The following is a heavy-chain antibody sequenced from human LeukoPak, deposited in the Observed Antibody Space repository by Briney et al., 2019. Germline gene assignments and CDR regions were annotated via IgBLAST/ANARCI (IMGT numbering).Heavy chain of an antibody. J-gene: IGHJ6*04. CDR2: INWNGGAT. Sequence: GGSLRLSCAASGFIFDDYAMSWVRHAPGKGLEWVCGINWNGGATGYADSVKGRFTISRDNAKNSLYLQMNSLRAEDTAVYYCAELGITMIGGVWGKGTTVTISS. D-gene: IGHD3-10*02. CDR1: GFIFDDYA. CDR3: AELGITMIGGV. V-gene: IGHV3-20*04.